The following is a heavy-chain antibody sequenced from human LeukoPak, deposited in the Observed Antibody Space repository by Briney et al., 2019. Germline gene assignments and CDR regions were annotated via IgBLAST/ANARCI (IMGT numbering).Heavy chain of an antibody. D-gene: IGHD5-18*01. Sequence: GGSLRLSCAASGFTFSSYGMHWVRQAPGKGLEWVAFIRYDGSNKYYADSVKGRFTISRDNSKNTLYLQMNSLKIEDTAVYSCTADTPMHIAQIDYWGQGTLVTVSS. V-gene: IGHV3-30*02. CDR1: GFTFSSYG. CDR3: TADTPMHIAQIDY. CDR2: IRYDGSNK. J-gene: IGHJ4*02.